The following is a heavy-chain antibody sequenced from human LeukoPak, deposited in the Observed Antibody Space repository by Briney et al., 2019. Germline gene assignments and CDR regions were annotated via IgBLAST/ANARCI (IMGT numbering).Heavy chain of an antibody. CDR3: ARELPLAARHHNLFDY. CDR1: GGSISSGGYY. J-gene: IGHJ4*02. V-gene: IGHV4-61*08. D-gene: IGHD6-6*01. Sequence: SQTLSLTCTVSGGSISSGGYYWSWIRQPPGKGLEWIGYIYYSGSTNYNPSLKSRVTISVDTSKNQFSLKLSSVTAADTAVYYCARELPLAARHHNLFDYWGQGTLVTVSS. CDR2: IYYSGST.